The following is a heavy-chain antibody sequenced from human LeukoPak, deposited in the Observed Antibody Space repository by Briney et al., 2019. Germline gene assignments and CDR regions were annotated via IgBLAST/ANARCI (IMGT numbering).Heavy chain of an antibody. D-gene: IGHD3-22*01. J-gene: IGHJ4*02. CDR3: ARLMHSFSYYYDSNGYYYIDY. CDR1: GYSFTSYW. Sequence: GESLKISCKGSGYSFTSYWIGWVRQMPGKGLEWMGIIYPGDSDTRYSPSFQGQVTISADKSISTAYLQWSSLKASDTAMYYCARLMHSFSYYYDSNGYYYIDYWGQGTLVTVSS. V-gene: IGHV5-51*01. CDR2: IYPGDSDT.